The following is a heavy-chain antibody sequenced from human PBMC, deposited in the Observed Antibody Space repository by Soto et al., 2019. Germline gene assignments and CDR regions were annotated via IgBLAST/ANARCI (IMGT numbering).Heavy chain of an antibody. CDR3: ARDLRSSGSKPTSY. CDR2: ISYDGSNK. D-gene: IGHD1-26*01. J-gene: IGHJ4*02. V-gene: IGHV3-30-3*01. Sequence: QVQLVESGGGVVQPGRSLRLSCAASGFTFSSYAMHWVRQAPGKGLEWVAVISYDGSNKYYADSVKGRFTISRDNSKNTLYLQMNSLRAEDTAVYYCARDLRSSGSKPTSYWGQGTLVTVSS. CDR1: GFTFSSYA.